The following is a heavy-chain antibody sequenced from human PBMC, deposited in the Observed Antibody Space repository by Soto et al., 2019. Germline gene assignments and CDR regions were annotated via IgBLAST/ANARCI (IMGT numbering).Heavy chain of an antibody. CDR2: IKQDGSEK. J-gene: IGHJ5*02. CDR3: ARDRSRAYVWGSYRPNWFDP. D-gene: IGHD3-16*02. Sequence: PGGSLRLSCAASGFTFSSYWMSWVRQAPGKGLEWVANIKQDGSEKYYVDSVKGRFTISRDNAKNSLYLQMNSLRAEDTAVYYCARDRSRAYVWGSYRPNWFDPWGQGTLVTVSS. V-gene: IGHV3-7*01. CDR1: GFTFSSYW.